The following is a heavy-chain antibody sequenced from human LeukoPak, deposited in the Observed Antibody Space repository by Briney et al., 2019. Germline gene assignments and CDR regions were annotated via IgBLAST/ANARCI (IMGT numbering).Heavy chain of an antibody. J-gene: IGHJ4*02. CDR2: IYYSGST. CDR1: GGSISSYY. V-gene: IGHV4-59*01. Sequence: SETLSLTCTVSGGSISSYYWSWIRQPPGKGLEWIGYIYYSGSTNYNPSLKSRVTISVDTSKNQFSLKLSSVTAADTAVYYCARAPTYCSSTSCYVPVGSGYDFYFDYWGQGTLVTVSS. D-gene: IGHD2-2*01. CDR3: ARAPTYCSSTSCYVPVGSGYDFYFDY.